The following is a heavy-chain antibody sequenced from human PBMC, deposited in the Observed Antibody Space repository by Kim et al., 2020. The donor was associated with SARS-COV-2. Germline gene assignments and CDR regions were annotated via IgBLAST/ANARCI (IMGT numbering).Heavy chain of an antibody. CDR3: ARDRLQGWGMDV. J-gene: IGHJ6*02. V-gene: IGHV4-34*01. Sequence: SETLSLTCAVYGGSFSGYYWSWIRQPPGKGLEWIGEINHSGSTNYNPSLKSRVTISVDTSKNQFSLKLSSVTAADTAVYYCARDRLQGWGMDVWGQGTTVTVSS. CDR2: INHSGST. CDR1: GGSFSGYY.